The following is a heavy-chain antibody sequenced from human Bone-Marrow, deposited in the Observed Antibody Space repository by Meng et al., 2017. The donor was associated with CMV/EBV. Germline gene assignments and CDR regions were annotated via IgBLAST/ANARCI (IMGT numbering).Heavy chain of an antibody. CDR1: GYTFTSYG. V-gene: IGHV1-18*01. CDR2: ISAYNGNT. CDR3: AREDYGGKLFDY. J-gene: IGHJ4*02. Sequence: SCKASGYTFTSYGISWVRQAPGQGLEWMGWISAYNGNTNYAQKLQGRVTMTTDTSTSTAYMELRSLRSDDTAVYYCAREDYGGKLFDYWGQGTLVTVSS. D-gene: IGHD4-23*01.